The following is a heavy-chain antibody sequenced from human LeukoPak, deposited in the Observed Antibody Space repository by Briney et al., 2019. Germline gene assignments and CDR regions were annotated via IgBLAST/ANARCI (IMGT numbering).Heavy chain of an antibody. V-gene: IGHV4-59*01. J-gene: IGHJ4*02. Sequence: SETLSLTCTVSGGSISSYYWSWIRQPPGEGLEWIGYIYYSGSTNYNPSLKSRVTISVDTSKNQFSLKLSSVTAADTAVYYCAREYCTNGVCYTDYWGQGTLVTVSS. D-gene: IGHD2-8*01. CDR1: GGSISSYY. CDR2: IYYSGST. CDR3: AREYCTNGVCYTDY.